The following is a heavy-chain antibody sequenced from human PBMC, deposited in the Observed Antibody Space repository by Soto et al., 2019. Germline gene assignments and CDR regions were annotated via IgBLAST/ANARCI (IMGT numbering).Heavy chain of an antibody. D-gene: IGHD1-26*01. J-gene: IGHJ4*02. CDR3: ARSLVRASSSDY. CDR1: GFTFSSYS. CDR2: ISSSSSTI. V-gene: IGHV3-48*02. Sequence: EVQLVESGGGLVQPGGSLRLSCAASGFTFSSYSMNWVRQAPGKGLEWVSYISSSSSTIYYADSVKGRFTISRDNVKNSLYWKVISLRDEDTAVYYCARSLVRASSSDYWGQGTLVTVSS.